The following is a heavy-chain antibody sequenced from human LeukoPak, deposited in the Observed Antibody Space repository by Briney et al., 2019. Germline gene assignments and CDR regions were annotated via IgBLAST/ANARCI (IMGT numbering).Heavy chain of an antibody. Sequence: GGSLRLSCAASGVTVSSTYMSWVRAAPGKGLEWVSVIYSGGSTYYADYVKGRFTISRDNSTNTLSLQMNSLRAEDTAVYYCARDIAYDSSGYYSPHFDYWGQGTLVTASS. D-gene: IGHD3-22*01. V-gene: IGHV3-53*01. CDR3: ARDIAYDSSGYYSPHFDY. J-gene: IGHJ4*02. CDR1: GVTVSSTY. CDR2: IYSGGST.